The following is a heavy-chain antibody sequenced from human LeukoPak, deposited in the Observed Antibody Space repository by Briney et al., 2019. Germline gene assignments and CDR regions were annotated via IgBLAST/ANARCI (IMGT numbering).Heavy chain of an antibody. V-gene: IGHV3-23*01. D-gene: IGHD2-2*01. CDR3: ARLLVVPADPSRAFDY. Sequence: GGSLRLSCEVSGFIFSYYGMNWVRQAPGKGLEWVSAISDSGDATYYADSVKGRFTISRDNAKNTLYLQMNSLRAEDTAVYYCARLLVVPADPSRAFDYWGQGTLVTVSS. J-gene: IGHJ4*02. CDR2: ISDSGDAT. CDR1: GFIFSYYG.